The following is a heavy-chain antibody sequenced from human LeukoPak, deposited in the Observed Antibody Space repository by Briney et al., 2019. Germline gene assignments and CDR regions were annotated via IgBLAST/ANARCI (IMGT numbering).Heavy chain of an antibody. J-gene: IGHJ4*02. D-gene: IGHD1-14*01. CDR1: GFTFRTQW. Sequence: GGSLRLSCAASGFTFRTQWMTWVRQAPGKGLEWVANIKQDGSEKNYVDSVKGRFTISRDNAKKSLYLQMNSLGAEDTAVYYCANRIRGYWGQGTLVTVSS. CDR2: IKQDGSEK. V-gene: IGHV3-7*01. CDR3: ANRIRGY.